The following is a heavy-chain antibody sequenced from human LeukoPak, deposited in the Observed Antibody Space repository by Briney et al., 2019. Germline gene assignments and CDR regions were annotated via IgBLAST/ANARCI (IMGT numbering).Heavy chain of an antibody. D-gene: IGHD6-19*01. V-gene: IGHV3-21*01. J-gene: IGHJ5*02. CDR3: ARVEAVADNLGGLDP. CDR1: GFTFSHYS. CDR2: ISSTSSHI. Sequence: GGSLRLSCAASGFTFSHYSMNWVRQAPGMGLEWVSSISSTSSHIYYADSVKGRFTISRDNAKDSLFLQLISLRAEDSAMYYCARVEAVADNLGGLDPWGQGTLVTVSS.